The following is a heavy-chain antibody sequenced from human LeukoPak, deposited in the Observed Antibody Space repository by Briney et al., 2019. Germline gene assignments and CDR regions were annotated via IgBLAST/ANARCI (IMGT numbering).Heavy chain of an antibody. CDR2: IYYSGST. Sequence: SETLSLTCTVSGGSIRSYYWSWIRQPPGKGLEWIGYIYYSGSTNYNPSLKSRVTISVDTSKNQFSLKLSSVTAADSAVYYCARVVVRNWFDPWGQGTLVTVSS. V-gene: IGHV4-59*01. D-gene: IGHD6-6*01. CDR1: GGSIRSYY. J-gene: IGHJ5*02. CDR3: ARVVVRNWFDP.